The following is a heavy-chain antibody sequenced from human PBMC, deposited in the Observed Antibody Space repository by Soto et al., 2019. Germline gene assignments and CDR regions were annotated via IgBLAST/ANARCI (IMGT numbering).Heavy chain of an antibody. CDR2: ISSSSSTI. CDR3: ARDYRRYGPVAY. J-gene: IGHJ4*02. Sequence: EVQLVESGGGLVQPGGSLRLSCAASGFTFSSYSMNWVRQAPGKGLEWVSYISSSSSTIYYADSVKGRFTISRDNAKNSLYLQLNSLRGEDSAVHYCARDYRRYGPVAYWGAGTLVSVSS. CDR1: GFTFSSYS. V-gene: IGHV3-48*01. D-gene: IGHD5-18*01.